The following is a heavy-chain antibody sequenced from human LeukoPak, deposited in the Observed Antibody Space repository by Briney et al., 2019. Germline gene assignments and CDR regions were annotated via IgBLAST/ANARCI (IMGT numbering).Heavy chain of an antibody. CDR1: GYTFTSYD. V-gene: IGHV1-8*01. D-gene: IGHD6-13*01. CDR2: MNPNSGNT. CDR3: ARGIGAAAHFYYYYYYMDV. Sequence: GASVKVSCKASGYTFTSYDINWVRQATGRGLEWMGWMNPNSGNTGYAQKFQGRVTMTRNTSISTAYMELSSLRSEDTAVYYCARGIGAAAHFYYYYYYMDVWGKGTTVTVSS. J-gene: IGHJ6*03.